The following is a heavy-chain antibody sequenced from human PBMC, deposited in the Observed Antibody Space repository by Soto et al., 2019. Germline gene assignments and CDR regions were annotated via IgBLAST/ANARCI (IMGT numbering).Heavy chain of an antibody. CDR3: AKGVRVAATYFDY. J-gene: IGHJ4*02. Sequence: DVQLVESGGGLVQPGRSLRLSCTASGFTFDDYAMHWVRQAPGKGLEWVSTINWNSGNIAYADSVKGRFTISRDNSKNSLYLQMNSLRPEDTALYYCAKGVRVAATYFDYWGQGTLVTVSS. CDR1: GFTFDDYA. CDR2: INWNSGNI. D-gene: IGHD1-26*01. V-gene: IGHV3-9*01.